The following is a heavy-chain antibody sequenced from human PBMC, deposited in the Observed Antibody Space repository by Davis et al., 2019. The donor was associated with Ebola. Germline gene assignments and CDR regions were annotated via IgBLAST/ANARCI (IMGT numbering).Heavy chain of an antibody. CDR1: GFTFSTHG. V-gene: IGHV1-18*01. CDR3: ARTSIVGTTTTASDI. CDR2: ISAYNGNT. Sequence: AASVKVSCKASGFTFSTHGISWVRQAPGQGLEWMGWISAYNGNTNYAQKVQGRVTMTTDTSTGTAYLDLRSLRSDDTAVYFCARTSIVGTTTTASDIWGQGTLVTVSS. J-gene: IGHJ3*02. D-gene: IGHD1-26*01.